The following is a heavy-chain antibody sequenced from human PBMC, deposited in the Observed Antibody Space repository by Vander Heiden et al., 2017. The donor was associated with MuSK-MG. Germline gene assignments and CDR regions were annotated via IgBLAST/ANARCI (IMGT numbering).Heavy chain of an antibody. V-gene: IGHV3-23*01. Sequence: EVQLLESGGGLVQPGGSLSLSCAASGSTLSSYAMSWVRQAPGKGLEWVSAISGSGGSTYYADSVKGRFTISRDNSKNTLYLQMNSLRAEDTAVYYCAKERGGYPAFDYWGQGTLVTVSS. J-gene: IGHJ4*02. D-gene: IGHD1-26*01. CDR3: AKERGGYPAFDY. CDR2: ISGSGGST. CDR1: GSTLSSYA.